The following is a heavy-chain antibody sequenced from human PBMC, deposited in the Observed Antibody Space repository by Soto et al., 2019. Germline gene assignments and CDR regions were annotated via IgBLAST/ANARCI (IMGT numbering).Heavy chain of an antibody. CDR1: GFSLSTSGVG. CDR3: AHRGGATVGLYYFDY. V-gene: IGHV2-5*01. Sequence: QGTLKESGPTLVKPTQTLTLTCSFSGFSLSTSGVGVGWIRQSPGKALEWLALIYWSGDEHYRPSLKSRLSIIRDTSKNHVVLIMTDMDPVDTATYYCAHRGGATVGLYYFDYWGQGALVTVSS. J-gene: IGHJ4*02. CDR2: IYWSGDE. D-gene: IGHD3-16*01.